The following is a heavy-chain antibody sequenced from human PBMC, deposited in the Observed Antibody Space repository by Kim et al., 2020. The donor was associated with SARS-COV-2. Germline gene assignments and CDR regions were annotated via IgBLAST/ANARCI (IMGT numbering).Heavy chain of an antibody. V-gene: IGHV1-46*01. CDR3: GRERGHCSGGSCYPGYYGMDV. CDR2: INPSDGST. D-gene: IGHD2-15*01. Sequence: ASVKVSCKASGNSFSNYYIYWVRQAPGQGLEWMGIINPSDGSTNYAQKFQDRVTMTRDTSTSTVYMDLSSMRSEDTAVYYCGRERGHCSGGSCYPGYYGMDVWGQGTTVPVS. J-gene: IGHJ6*02. CDR1: GNSFSNYY.